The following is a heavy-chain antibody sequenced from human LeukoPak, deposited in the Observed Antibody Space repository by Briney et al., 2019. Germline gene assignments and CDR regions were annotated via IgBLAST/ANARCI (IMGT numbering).Heavy chain of an antibody. V-gene: IGHV3-23*01. CDR2: ISPSGGST. Sequence: QPGGSLRPSCAASGFTFNTYAMSWVRQAPGKGLEWVSGISPSGGSTYHADSVKGRFIISRDNSKNTMYLEVNSLRAEDTAVYYCAKGGWFGQSPSDVFDIWGQGTMVTVSS. CDR1: GFTFNTYA. CDR3: AKGGWFGQSPSDVFDI. J-gene: IGHJ3*02. D-gene: IGHD3-10*01.